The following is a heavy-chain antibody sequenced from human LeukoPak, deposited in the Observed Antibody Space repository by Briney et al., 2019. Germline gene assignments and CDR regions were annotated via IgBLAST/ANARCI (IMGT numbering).Heavy chain of an antibody. CDR1: GYTFTGYY. Sequence: ASVKVSCKASGYTFTGYYMHWVRQAPGQGLEWMGWINPNSGVTNYAQKFQGRVTMTRDTSISTAYMELSRLRSDDTAVYYCASVGRYVDFFDYWGQGTLVTVSS. CDR3: ASVGRYVDFFDY. V-gene: IGHV1-2*02. D-gene: IGHD1-26*01. J-gene: IGHJ4*02. CDR2: INPNSGVT.